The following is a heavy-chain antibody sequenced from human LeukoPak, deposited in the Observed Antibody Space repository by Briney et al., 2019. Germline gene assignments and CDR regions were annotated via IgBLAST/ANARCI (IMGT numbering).Heavy chain of an antibody. CDR2: INPNSGGT. Sequence: GASVKVSCKASGYTFTGYFIHWVRQPPGQGLEWMGWINPNSGGTNYAQKFQGRVTMTRDTSISTAYMELSRLRSDDTAVYYCAISDYGGKSPPLDYWGQGTLVTVSS. D-gene: IGHD4-23*01. V-gene: IGHV1-2*02. J-gene: IGHJ4*02. CDR1: GYTFTGYF. CDR3: AISDYGGKSPPLDY.